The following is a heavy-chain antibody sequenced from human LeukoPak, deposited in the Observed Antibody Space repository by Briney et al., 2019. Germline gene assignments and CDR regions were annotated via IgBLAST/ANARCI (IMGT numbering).Heavy chain of an antibody. CDR2: IWYDGSNK. CDR1: GFTFSSYG. CDR3: ARDPGRVQLWFYFDY. Sequence: GRSLRLSCAASGFTFSSYGMHWVRQAPGKGLEWVAVIWYDGSNKYYADSVKVRFTISRDNSKNTLYLQMNSLRAEDTAVYYCARDPGRVQLWFYFDYWGQGTLVTVSS. D-gene: IGHD5-18*01. J-gene: IGHJ4*02. V-gene: IGHV3-33*01.